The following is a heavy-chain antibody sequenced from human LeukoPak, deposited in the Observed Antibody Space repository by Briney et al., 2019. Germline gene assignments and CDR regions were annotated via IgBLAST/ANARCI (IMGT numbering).Heavy chain of an antibody. J-gene: IGHJ4*02. CDR3: ARPPTFGGVNPFDY. D-gene: IGHD3-16*01. CDR2: INPYSGGT. Sequence: ASVKVSCKASGYTFTGYYMHWVRQAPGQGLEWMGWINPYSGGTSYAQKFQGRVTMTRDTSISTAYMELSRLRSDDTAVYYCARPPTFGGVNPFDYWGQGTLVTVSS. V-gene: IGHV1-2*02. CDR1: GYTFTGYY.